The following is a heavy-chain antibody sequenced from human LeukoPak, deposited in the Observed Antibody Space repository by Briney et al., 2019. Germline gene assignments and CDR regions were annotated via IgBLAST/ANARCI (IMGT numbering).Heavy chain of an antibody. D-gene: IGHD3-10*01. CDR2: IYPGDSDT. CDR1: GYSFTSYW. J-gene: IGHJ4*02. V-gene: IGHV5-51*01. Sequence: GESLKISCKGSGYSFTSYWIGWVRQMPGKGLEWMGIIYPGDSDTRYSPSFQGQVTISADKSISTAYLQWSSLKASDTAMYYCARGLYGSGSPHDYFDYWGQGTLVTVSS. CDR3: ARGLYGSGSPHDYFDY.